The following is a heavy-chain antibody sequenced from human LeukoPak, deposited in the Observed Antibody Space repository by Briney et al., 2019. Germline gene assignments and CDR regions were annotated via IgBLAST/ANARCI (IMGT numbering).Heavy chain of an antibody. CDR1: GFTFGSAA. CDR2: ISSSGGST. Sequence: GGSLRLSCAASGFTFGSAAMSWGRQAPGKGLEWGSIISSSGGSTYYADSVKGRFIISRDNSKNTLYLQMNSLRAEDTAVYYCAKGSRSIAVDNLCDYWGQGSLVSVPS. CDR3: AKGSRSIAVDNLCDY. D-gene: IGHD6-19*01. V-gene: IGHV3-23*01. J-gene: IGHJ4*02.